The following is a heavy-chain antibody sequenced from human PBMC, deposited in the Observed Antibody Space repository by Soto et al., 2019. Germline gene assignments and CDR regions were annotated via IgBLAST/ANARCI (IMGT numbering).Heavy chain of an antibody. V-gene: IGHV3-74*01. CDR1: GFTFSSYW. CDR2: INSDESSR. Sequence: EVQLVESGGGLVQPGGSLRLSCAASGFTFSSYWMHWVRQAPGKGLVWVSLINSDESSRSYADSVKGRFTISRDNAKNTLYLQMNSLRAEDTAVYYCARVMRGPYCSSTSCYDLFDYWGQGTLVTVSS. J-gene: IGHJ4*02. D-gene: IGHD2-2*01. CDR3: ARVMRGPYCSSTSCYDLFDY.